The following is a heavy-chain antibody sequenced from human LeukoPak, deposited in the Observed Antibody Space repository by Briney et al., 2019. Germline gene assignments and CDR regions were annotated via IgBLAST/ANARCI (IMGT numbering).Heavy chain of an antibody. J-gene: IGHJ4*02. V-gene: IGHV3-11*01. CDR3: ARDRDGRDGYNYWVDY. CDR2: ISSSGSTI. Sequence: GGSLRLSCVVSGFTFSDYYMSWIRQAPGKGLEWVSYISSSGSTIYYADSVKGRFTISRDNAKNSLYLQMNSLRAEDTAVYYCARDRDGRDGYNYWVDYWGQGTLVTVSS. D-gene: IGHD5-24*01. CDR1: GFTFSDYY.